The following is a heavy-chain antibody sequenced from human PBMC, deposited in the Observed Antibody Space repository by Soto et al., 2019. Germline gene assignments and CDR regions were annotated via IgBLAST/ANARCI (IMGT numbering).Heavy chain of an antibody. CDR1: GGSISSSSYY. Sequence: QLQLQESGPGLVKPSETLSLTCTVSGGSISSSSYYWGCIRQPPGKGLEWIGSIYDSGSTYYNPSLKSRVTIPADTAKNQFSLQLSSVTAADTAVYYCAIAPLWDGAFDIWGKGTMVTVSS. V-gene: IGHV4-39*01. CDR3: AIAPLWDGAFDI. J-gene: IGHJ3*02. D-gene: IGHD1-26*01. CDR2: IYDSGST.